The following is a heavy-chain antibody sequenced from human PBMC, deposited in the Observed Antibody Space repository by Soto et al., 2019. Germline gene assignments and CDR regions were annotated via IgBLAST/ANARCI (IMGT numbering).Heavy chain of an antibody. CDR3: ARVDAPVGYDFGSGYSKSAFDI. CDR1: GGSFSGYY. J-gene: IGHJ3*02. V-gene: IGHV4-34*01. Sequence: QVQLQQWGAGLLKPSETLSLTCAVYGGSFSGYYWSWIRQPPGKGLEWIGEINHSGSPNYNPSLKSRVTISVDTSKNQFSLRLSSVTAADTAVYYCARVDAPVGYDFGSGYSKSAFDIWGQGTMVTVSS. CDR2: INHSGSP. D-gene: IGHD3-3*01.